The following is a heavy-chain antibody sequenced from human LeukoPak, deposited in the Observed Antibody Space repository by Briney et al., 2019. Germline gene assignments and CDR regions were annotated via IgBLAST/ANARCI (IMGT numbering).Heavy chain of an antibody. CDR1: GFTFSSYG. J-gene: IGHJ4*02. Sequence: GGSLRLSCAASGFTFSSYGMHWGREAPGKGLEGGAFIRYDGSNKYFADSVKGRFTISRDSSKNTLYLQMNSLRVDDTAVYYCAKDGTRGNRFGKIPHYFDYWGQGTLVTVSS. CDR2: IRYDGSNK. D-gene: IGHD3-10*01. CDR3: AKDGTRGNRFGKIPHYFDY. V-gene: IGHV3-30*02.